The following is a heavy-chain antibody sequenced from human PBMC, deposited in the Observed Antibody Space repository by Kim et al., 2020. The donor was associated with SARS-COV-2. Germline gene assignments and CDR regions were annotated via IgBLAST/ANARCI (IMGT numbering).Heavy chain of an antibody. Sequence: GGSLRLSCAASGFTFGDYGMSWVRQAPGKGLEWVSGINWNGGSTGYADSVKGRFTISRDNAKNSLYLQMNSLRAEDTALYYCARTEQLCSGGSCYSGWFDPWGQGTLVTVSS. J-gene: IGHJ5*02. CDR3: ARTEQLCSGGSCYSGWFDP. V-gene: IGHV3-20*04. D-gene: IGHD2-15*01. CDR2: INWNGGST. CDR1: GFTFGDYG.